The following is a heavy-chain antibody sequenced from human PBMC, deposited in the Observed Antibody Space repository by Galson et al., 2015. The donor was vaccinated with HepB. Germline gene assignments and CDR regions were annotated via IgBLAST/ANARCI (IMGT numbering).Heavy chain of an antibody. V-gene: IGHV3-49*03. CDR2: IRSKAYGGTT. J-gene: IGHJ4*02. CDR3: TRAEYLGWHCSGGSCSTPPDY. CDR1: GFTSGDYA. D-gene: IGHD2-15*01. Sequence: SLKLSCAASGFTSGDYAMSWFRQAPGKGLEWVGFIRSKAYGGTTEYAASVKGRFTISRDDSKSIAYLQMNSLKTEDTAVYYCTRAEYLGWHCSGGSCSTPPDYWGQGTLVTVSS.